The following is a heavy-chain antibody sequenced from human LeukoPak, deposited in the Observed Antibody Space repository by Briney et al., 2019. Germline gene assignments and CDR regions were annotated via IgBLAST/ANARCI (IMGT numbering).Heavy chain of an antibody. CDR1: GGSISSYY. Sequence: SETLSLTCTVPGGSISSYYWSWLRQPAGKGLEWIGRIYTSGNTNYNPSLKSRVTMSLDTSKNQFSLKLSSVTAADTAVYYCARGVAGNGYYFDYWGQGTLVTVSS. CDR2: IYTSGNT. CDR3: ARGVAGNGYYFDY. V-gene: IGHV4-4*07. J-gene: IGHJ4*02. D-gene: IGHD6-19*01.